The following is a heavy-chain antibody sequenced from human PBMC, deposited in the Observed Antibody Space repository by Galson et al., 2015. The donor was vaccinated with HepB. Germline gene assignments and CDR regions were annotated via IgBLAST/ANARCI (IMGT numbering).Heavy chain of an antibody. Sequence: SVKVSCKASGYTFTSYAIHWVRQAPGQRLEWMGWINAGNGNTKYSQKFQGRVTITRDTSASTAYMELSSLRSEDTAVYYCARDSGSWRWGSYWYFDLWGRGTLVTVSS. CDR2: INAGNGNT. D-gene: IGHD6-13*01. V-gene: IGHV1-3*01. CDR3: ARDSGSWRWGSYWYFDL. J-gene: IGHJ2*01. CDR1: GYTFTSYA.